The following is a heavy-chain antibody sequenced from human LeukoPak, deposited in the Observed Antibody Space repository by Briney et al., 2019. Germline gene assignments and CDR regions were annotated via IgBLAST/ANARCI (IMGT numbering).Heavy chain of an antibody. V-gene: IGHV4-4*09. CDR3: AGKPWEGSFDF. D-gene: IGHD1-26*01. Sequence: PSETLSLTCTVSGGSISSYYWSWIRQPPGKGLEWIGYIYTSGSTNYNPSLKSRVTITVDTSTNQFSLKLSSVTVADTAVYYCAGKPWEGSFDFWGQRTMGTVSP. CDR1: GGSISSYY. J-gene: IGHJ3*01. CDR2: IYTSGST.